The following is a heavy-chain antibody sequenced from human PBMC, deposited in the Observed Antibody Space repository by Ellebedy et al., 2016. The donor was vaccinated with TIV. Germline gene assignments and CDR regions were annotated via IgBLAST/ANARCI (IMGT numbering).Heavy chain of an antibody. V-gene: IGHV1-8*02. CDR2: MNPHSGNT. D-gene: IGHD5-24*01. CDR1: GGTFSSYP. Sequence: AASVKVSCKASGGTFSSYPISWVRQATGQGLEWMGWMNPHSGNTGYAQKFQGRVTMTRNTSISTAYMELGSLRSEDTAVYYCARRQFYMSDFWGQGTLVTVSS. CDR3: ARRQFYMSDF. J-gene: IGHJ4*02.